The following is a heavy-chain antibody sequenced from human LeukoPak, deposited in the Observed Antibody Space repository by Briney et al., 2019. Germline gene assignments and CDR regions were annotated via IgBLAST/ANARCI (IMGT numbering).Heavy chain of an antibody. V-gene: IGHV4-4*07. CDR2: IYTSGST. CDR3: AAMRMDV. CDR1: GGSISSYY. J-gene: IGHJ6*02. D-gene: IGHD5-18*01. Sequence: SETLSLTCTVSGGSISSYYWSWIRQPAGKGLEWIGRIYTSGSTNYNPSLKSRVTMSVDTSKNQFSLQLNSVTPEDTAVYYCAAMRMDVWGQGTTVTVPS.